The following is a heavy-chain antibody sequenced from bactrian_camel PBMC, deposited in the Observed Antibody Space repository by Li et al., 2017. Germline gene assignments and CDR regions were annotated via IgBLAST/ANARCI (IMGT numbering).Heavy chain of an antibody. D-gene: IGHD7*01. V-gene: IGHV3S63*01. CDR2: IATGSGNT. Sequence: HVQLVESGGGSVQAGGSLNLSCAASGRANTIGWFRQSPGQEREGVARIATGSGNTYYADSVKDRFTISKDNAKNTLYLQMNSLKSEDTAMYYCAADNIYCGTGFAYWGQGTQVTVS. CDR3: AADNIYCGTGFAY. CDR1: GRANT. J-gene: IGHJ4*01.